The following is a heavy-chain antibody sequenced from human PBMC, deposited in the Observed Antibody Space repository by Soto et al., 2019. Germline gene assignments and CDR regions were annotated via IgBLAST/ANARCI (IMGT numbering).Heavy chain of an antibody. J-gene: IGHJ5*02. CDR3: ARGVVTMVRGVILNNWFDP. CDR2: ISSSGSTI. CDR1: GFTFSDYY. V-gene: IGHV3-11*01. Sequence: GGSLRLSCAASGFTFSDYYMSWIRQAPGKGLEWVSYISSSGSTIYYADSVKGRFTISRDNAKNSLYLQMNSLRAEDTAVYYCARGVVTMVRGVILNNWFDPWGQGTLVTVSS. D-gene: IGHD3-10*01.